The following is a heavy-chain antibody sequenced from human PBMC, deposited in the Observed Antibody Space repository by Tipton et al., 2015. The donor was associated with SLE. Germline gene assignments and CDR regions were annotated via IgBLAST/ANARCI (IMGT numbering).Heavy chain of an antibody. Sequence: GSLRLSCSASGFTFSSYAMHWVRQAPGKGLEWVSAISGSGDSTYYADSVKGRFTISRDNSKNTLYLQMNSLRAEDTAVYYCAKAILDFWSGYSYYFDYWGQGTLVTVSS. D-gene: IGHD3-3*01. CDR3: AKAILDFWSGYSYYFDY. V-gene: IGHV3-23*01. CDR2: ISGSGDST. CDR1: GFTFSSYA. J-gene: IGHJ4*02.